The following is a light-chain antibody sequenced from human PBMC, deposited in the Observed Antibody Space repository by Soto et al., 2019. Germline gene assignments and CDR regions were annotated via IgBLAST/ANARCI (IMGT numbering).Light chain of an antibody. CDR2: DAS. Sequence: DIQMTQSPSSLSASVGDRVTITCQASQDISNYLNWYQQKPGKAPKLLIYDASKLETGVPSRFSGSGSGTDFTFTISSQQPEDIATYYCQQYDNLPLTFGGGTKGEIK. CDR1: QDISNY. V-gene: IGKV1-33*01. CDR3: QQYDNLPLT. J-gene: IGKJ4*01.